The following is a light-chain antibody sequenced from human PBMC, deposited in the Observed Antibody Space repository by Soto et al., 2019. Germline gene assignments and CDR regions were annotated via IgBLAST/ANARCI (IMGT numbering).Light chain of an antibody. V-gene: IGLV4-60*02. CDR3: ETWDTYTRV. CDR2: LESSGPY. CDR1: TGHSSYI. Sequence: QAVVTQSSSASASLGSSVKLTCTLSTGHSSYIIAWHQQQPGKAPRFLMKLESSGPYNNGSGVPDCFSGSSSGADRFLTISILQFEDEADYYCETWDTYTRVFGGGTKLTVL. J-gene: IGLJ3*02.